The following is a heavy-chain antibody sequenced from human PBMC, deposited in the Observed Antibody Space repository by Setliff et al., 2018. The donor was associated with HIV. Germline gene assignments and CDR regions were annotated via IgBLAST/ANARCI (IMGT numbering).Heavy chain of an antibody. CDR2: IYISGTT. V-gene: IGHV4-4*09. D-gene: IGHD4-17*01. Sequence: SETLSLTCTVSGGSISISDWSWIRQPPGKGLEWIAYIYISGTTNYNPSLKSRVTISLDTSKNQLSLKLTSVTAADTAVYFCAGDYAGSGRPFDYWGQGTLVTVSS. J-gene: IGHJ4*02. CDR3: AGDYAGSGRPFDY. CDR1: GGSISISD.